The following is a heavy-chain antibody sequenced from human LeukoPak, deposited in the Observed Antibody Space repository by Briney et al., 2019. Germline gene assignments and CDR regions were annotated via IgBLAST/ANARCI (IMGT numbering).Heavy chain of an antibody. V-gene: IGHV1-18*01. J-gene: IGHJ4*02. D-gene: IGHD3-22*01. CDR2: ISVNNGYT. Sequence: ASVEVSCKASGYIFTSYGISWVRQAPGQGLEWMGWISVNNGYTNYAQKFQGRVTMTTDTSTSTAYMDLRSLRSDDTAVYYCARDMRHYRNYDSSGYYYNVEYWGQGTLVTVSS. CDR3: ARDMRHYRNYDSSGYYYNVEY. CDR1: GYIFTSYG.